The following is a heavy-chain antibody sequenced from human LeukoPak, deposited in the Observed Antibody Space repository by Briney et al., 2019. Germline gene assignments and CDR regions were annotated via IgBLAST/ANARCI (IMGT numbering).Heavy chain of an antibody. D-gene: IGHD6-13*01. V-gene: IGHV5-51*01. Sequence: GESLKISCKGSGYSFTSYWIGWVRQMPGEGLEWMGIIYPGDSDTRYSPSFQGQVTISADKSISTAYLQWSSLKASDTAMYYCARGGAAAGETYYFDYWGQGTLVTVSS. J-gene: IGHJ4*02. CDR2: IYPGDSDT. CDR3: ARGGAAAGETYYFDY. CDR1: GYSFTSYW.